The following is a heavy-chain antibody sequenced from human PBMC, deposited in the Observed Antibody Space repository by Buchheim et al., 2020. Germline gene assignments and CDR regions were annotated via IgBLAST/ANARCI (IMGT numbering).Heavy chain of an antibody. CDR2: INHSGST. D-gene: IGHD3-3*01. J-gene: IGHJ6*02. V-gene: IGHV4-34*01. Sequence: QVQLQQWGAGLLKPSETLSVTCAVYGGSFSGYYWSWIRQPPGKGLEWIGEINHSGSTNYNPSLKSRVTISVDTSKNQFFLKLSSVTAADTAMYYCARGDVWSGPYSYYGMDVWGQGTT. CDR1: GGSFSGYY. CDR3: ARGDVWSGPYSYYGMDV.